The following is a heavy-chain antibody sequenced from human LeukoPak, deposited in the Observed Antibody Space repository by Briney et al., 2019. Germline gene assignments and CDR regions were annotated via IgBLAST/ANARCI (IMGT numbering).Heavy chain of an antibody. CDR3: AKHYGSGTYYNFLDY. CDR1: GFTFSKYA. CDR2: ISGSADTT. Sequence: PGGSLRLSCEASGFTFSKYAVSWVRQAPGKGLEWVSAISGSADTTYYAGSVKGRFTISRDNSMNTLYLQMHSLRAEDTAVYYCAKHYGSGTYYNFLDYWGQGTLVTVSS. D-gene: IGHD3-10*01. V-gene: IGHV3-23*01. J-gene: IGHJ4*02.